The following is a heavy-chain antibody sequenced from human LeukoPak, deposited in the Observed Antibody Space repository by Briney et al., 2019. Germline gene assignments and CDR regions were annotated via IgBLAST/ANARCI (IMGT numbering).Heavy chain of an antibody. J-gene: IGHJ4*02. D-gene: IGHD5-18*01. Sequence: ASVKVSCKASVYTFTGYYMQWVRQAPGQGLEWMGWINPNSGGTNYAQKFQGRVTMTRDTSISTAYMELSRLRSDDTAVYYCARGLVDTAMVPNDYWGQGTLVTVSS. CDR1: VYTFTGYY. CDR3: ARGLVDTAMVPNDY. V-gene: IGHV1-2*02. CDR2: INPNSGGT.